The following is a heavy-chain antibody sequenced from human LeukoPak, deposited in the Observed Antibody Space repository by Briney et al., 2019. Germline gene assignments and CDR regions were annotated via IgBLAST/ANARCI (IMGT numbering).Heavy chain of an antibody. J-gene: IGHJ4*02. V-gene: IGHV5-51*01. CDR3: ARRVESGFSFDY. CDR1: GYSFPTYW. CDR2: IYPGDSDT. Sequence: GESLKISCKASGYSFPTYWVACVRQMARKDLEWMGIIYPGDSDTTYSPYFQGQVTISPDKSISTAYLQWSGRKASDTAMYYCARRVESGFSFDYWGQGTLVSVSS. D-gene: IGHD3-3*01.